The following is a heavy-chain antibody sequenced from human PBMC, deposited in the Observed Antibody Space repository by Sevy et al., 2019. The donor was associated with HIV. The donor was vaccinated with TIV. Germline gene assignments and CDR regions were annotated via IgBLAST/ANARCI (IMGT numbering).Heavy chain of an antibody. J-gene: IGHJ4*02. CDR2: IGGSGGST. CDR1: GFTFTDYV. Sequence: GGSLRLSCTASGFTFTDYVMNWVRQAPGRGLEWVSSIGGSGGSTHYADSVKGRFTISRDNYKNTLNLQMKSLRAEDTAVYYCATDRISDWFFDSWGQGTLVTVSS. D-gene: IGHD3-9*01. V-gene: IGHV3-23*01. CDR3: ATDRISDWFFDS.